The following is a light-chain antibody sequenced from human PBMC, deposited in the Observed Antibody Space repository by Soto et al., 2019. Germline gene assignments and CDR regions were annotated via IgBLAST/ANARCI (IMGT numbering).Light chain of an antibody. J-gene: IGKJ1*01. Sequence: DVVMTQSPLSLPVTLGQPASISCRSSQRLVYSDGNTYLTWFHQRPGQSPRRLIYNVSDRNSGVPDRFSGSVSGTDCTLKISRVDAEDFGIYYCMQGTHWPPTFGQETKVEIK. CDR2: NVS. CDR1: QRLVYSDGNTY. CDR3: MQGTHWPPT. V-gene: IGKV2-30*01.